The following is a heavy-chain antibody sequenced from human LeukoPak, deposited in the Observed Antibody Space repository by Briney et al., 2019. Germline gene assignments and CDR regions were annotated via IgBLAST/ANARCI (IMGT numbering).Heavy chain of an antibody. CDR3: AKEGNTALVTGYFDL. D-gene: IGHD5-18*01. CDR2: IIPVSGST. J-gene: IGHJ2*01. Sequence: SVKVSCKASGGTFSSYAISWVRQAPGQGLEWMGGIIPVSGSTHYAQKFQGRLTITADESTSTVYMEMGSLRSEDTAMYYCAKEGNTALVTGYFDLWGRGTLVTVSA. CDR1: GGTFSSYA. V-gene: IGHV1-69*13.